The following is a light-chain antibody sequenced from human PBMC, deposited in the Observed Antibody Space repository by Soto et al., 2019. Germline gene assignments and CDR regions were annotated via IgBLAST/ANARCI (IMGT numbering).Light chain of an antibody. J-gene: IGLJ1*01. CDR1: SSDVGGYNY. CDR3: SSYTSSSTRV. V-gene: IGLV2-14*01. Sequence: QSVLTQPASVSWSPGQSITISCTGTSSDVGGYNYVSWYQQHPGKAPKLMIYDVSNRPSGVSNRFSGSKSGNTASLTISGLQAEDEADYYCSSYTSSSTRVFGNGTKVTVL. CDR2: DVS.